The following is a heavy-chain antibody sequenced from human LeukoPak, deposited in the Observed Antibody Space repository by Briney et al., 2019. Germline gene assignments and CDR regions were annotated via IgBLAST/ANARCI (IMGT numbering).Heavy chain of an antibody. Sequence: PSETLSLTCTVSGGSIKTYSWSWIRQPAGKGLEWIGHIYTRGSANYNPSLKSRVTMSVDTSKNQFSLRLSSVTAADTAIYYCAREWHHVFDYWGQGILVTVSS. V-gene: IGHV4-4*07. CDR2: IYTRGSA. CDR1: GGSIKTYS. J-gene: IGHJ4*02. D-gene: IGHD5-12*01. CDR3: AREWHHVFDY.